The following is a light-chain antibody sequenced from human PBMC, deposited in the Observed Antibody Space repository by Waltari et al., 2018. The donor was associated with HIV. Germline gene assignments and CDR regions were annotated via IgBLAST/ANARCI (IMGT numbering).Light chain of an antibody. V-gene: IGKV1-13*02. J-gene: IGKJ2*01. CDR2: DAS. CDR3: QQYRTYPRT. Sequence: AIQLTQSPSSLSASVGDRVTITVCASHGIRNALAWYQQKPGRPPKLLIYDASTWEGGVPSRFSGSFSGTDFSLTISSLQPDDSATYYCQQYRTYPRTFGQGATLEI. CDR1: HGIRNA.